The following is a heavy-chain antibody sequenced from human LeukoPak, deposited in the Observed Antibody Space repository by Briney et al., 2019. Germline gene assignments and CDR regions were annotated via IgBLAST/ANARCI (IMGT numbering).Heavy chain of an antibody. V-gene: IGHV3-23*01. J-gene: IGHJ4*02. CDR2: ISGSGGST. CDR3: AKFSNLRELLGFDY. D-gene: IGHD1-26*01. CDR1: GFTFSSYA. Sequence: GGSLRLSCAASGFTFSSYAMSWVRQAPGKGLEWVSGISGSGGSTYYADSVKGRFTISRDNSKNTLYLQMNSLRAEDTAVYYCAKFSNLRELLGFDYWGQGTLVTVSS.